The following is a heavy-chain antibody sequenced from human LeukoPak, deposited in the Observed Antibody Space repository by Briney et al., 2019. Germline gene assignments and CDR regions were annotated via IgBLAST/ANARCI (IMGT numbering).Heavy chain of an antibody. V-gene: IGHV1-69*13. CDR1: GGTFSKFG. CDR3: ATEGPNYYMDV. CDR2: IIPMFGAA. Sequence: ASVKVSCKASGGTFSKFGISWVRQAPGEGLEWMGGIIPMFGAANYAQKFQGRVTITADESTTTAHMELISLTSDDTAVYFCATEGPNYYMDVWGKGTTVTVSS. J-gene: IGHJ6*03.